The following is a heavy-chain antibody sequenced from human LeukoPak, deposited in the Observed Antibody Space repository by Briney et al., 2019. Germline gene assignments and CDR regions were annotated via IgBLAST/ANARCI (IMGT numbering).Heavy chain of an antibody. V-gene: IGHV3-30*02. J-gene: IGHJ4*02. CDR1: GFTFSSYG. Sequence: GGSLRLSCAASGFTFSSYGMHWVRQAPGKGLEGVAFIRYDGSNKYYADSVKGRFTISRDNSKNTLYLQMNSLRAEDTAVYYCAQDFRGPAAFLGWGQGTLVTVSS. D-gene: IGHD2-2*01. CDR2: IRYDGSNK. CDR3: AQDFRGPAAFLG.